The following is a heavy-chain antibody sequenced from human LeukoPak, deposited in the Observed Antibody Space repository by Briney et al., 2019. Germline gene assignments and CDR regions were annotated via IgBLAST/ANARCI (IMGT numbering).Heavy chain of an antibody. CDR1: GLTVSSNY. J-gene: IGHJ5*02. D-gene: IGHD5-12*01. CDR2: IYSGGST. V-gene: IGHV3-53*01. Sequence: GGSLRLSCAASGLTVSSNYMSWVRQAPGKGLEWVSVIYSGGSTYYADSVKGRFTISRDNSKNTLYLQMNSLRAEDTAVYYCAKGRQGSGYDLESWGQGSLVTVSS. CDR3: AKGRQGSGYDLES.